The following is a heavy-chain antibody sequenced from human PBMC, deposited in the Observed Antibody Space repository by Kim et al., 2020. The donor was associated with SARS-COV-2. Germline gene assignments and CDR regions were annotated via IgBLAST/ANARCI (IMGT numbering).Heavy chain of an antibody. Sequence: YAQKFQGGVTMTGDTSTSTVYMELGSLRSEDTAVYYCARSFNFWGPWFDPWGQGTLVTVSS. D-gene: IGHD3-16*01. J-gene: IGHJ5*02. V-gene: IGHV1-46*01. CDR3: ARSFNFWGPWFDP.